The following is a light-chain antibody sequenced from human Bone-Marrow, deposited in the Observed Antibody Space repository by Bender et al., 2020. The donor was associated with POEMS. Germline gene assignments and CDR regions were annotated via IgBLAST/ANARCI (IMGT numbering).Light chain of an antibody. J-gene: IGLJ2*01. CDR2: SSH. V-gene: IGLV1-44*01. CDR1: SSNIGAHA. CDR3: ATWDDSLNGHV. Sequence: QSVLTQPPSASGTPGQRVTISCSGGSSNIGAHAVNWYQHLPGTAPKLLIYSSHRRPSEVPDRFSGSKTGTSVSLSISGLQSDDEADYYCATWDDSLNGHVFGGGTKLTVL.